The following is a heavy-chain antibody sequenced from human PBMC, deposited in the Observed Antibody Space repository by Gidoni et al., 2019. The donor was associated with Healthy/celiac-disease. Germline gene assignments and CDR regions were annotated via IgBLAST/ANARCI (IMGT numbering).Heavy chain of an antibody. D-gene: IGHD3-10*01. CDR3: ARDFSGPGAFDI. V-gene: IGHV4-61*01. Sequence: QVQLQESGTGLVKPSETLSLPCTVSGGAFSSGSYYWSWIRQPPGKGLEWIGYIYYSGSTNYNPSLKSRVTISVDTSKNQFSLKLSSVTAADTAVYYCARDFSGPGAFDIWGQGTMVTVSS. J-gene: IGHJ3*02. CDR2: IYYSGST. CDR1: GGAFSSGSYY.